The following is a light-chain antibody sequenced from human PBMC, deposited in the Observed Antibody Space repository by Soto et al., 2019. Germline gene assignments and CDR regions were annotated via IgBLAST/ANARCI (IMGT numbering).Light chain of an antibody. J-gene: IGKJ1*01. CDR2: GAS. V-gene: IGKV3-20*01. CDR1: QSITSS. Sequence: EIVLTQSPATLSVDPGEIATLSFRASQSITSSLAWYQQKPGQAPRLLIYGASNRATGIPDRFSGSGSGTDFTLTISRLEPEDFAVYYCQQYGSSGTFGQGTKVDIK. CDR3: QQYGSSGT.